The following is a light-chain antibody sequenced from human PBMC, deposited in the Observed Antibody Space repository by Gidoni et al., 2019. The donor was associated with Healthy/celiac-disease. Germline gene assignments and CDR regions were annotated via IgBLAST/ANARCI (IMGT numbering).Light chain of an antibody. Sequence: SAELTQDPAVSVALGQIVRITCQGDSLRSYYASWYQQKPGQAPVLVIYGKNNRPSGIPDRFSDSISGNTASLTITGAQAEDEADYYCNSRDSSGNHLGVFGTGTKVTVL. CDR3: NSRDSSGNHLGV. CDR1: SLRSYY. J-gene: IGLJ1*01. CDR2: GKN. V-gene: IGLV3-19*01.